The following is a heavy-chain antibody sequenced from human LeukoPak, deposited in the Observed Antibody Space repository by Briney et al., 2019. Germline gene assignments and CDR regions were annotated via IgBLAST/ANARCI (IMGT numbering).Heavy chain of an antibody. CDR2: ISGSGDDT. Sequence: GGSLRLSCAASGFTFSSYAVSWVRQAPGKGLEWVSAISGSGDDTYYADSVKGRFTISRDNAKNTLYLQMNSLRVEDTAVYYCARGRPHGNDYWGQGTLVTVSS. CDR3: ARGRPHGNDY. V-gene: IGHV3-23*01. CDR1: GFTFSSYA. J-gene: IGHJ4*02. D-gene: IGHD4-23*01.